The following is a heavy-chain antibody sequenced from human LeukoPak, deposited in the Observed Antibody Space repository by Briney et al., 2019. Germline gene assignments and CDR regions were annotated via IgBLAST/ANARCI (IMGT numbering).Heavy chain of an antibody. CDR1: GDIVSSNSAA. J-gene: IGHJ1*01. CDR3: ARGGYGDYVSLFQH. V-gene: IGHV6-1*01. Sequence: SQTLSLTCAISGDIVSSNSAAWNWIRQSPSRGLEWLARTYYRSNLYNDYAVSVKIRIIINPDTSKNQFSLQLDSVPPEDTAVYYCARGGYGDYVSLFQHWGQGTLVTVSS. CDR2: TYYRSNLYN. D-gene: IGHD4-17*01.